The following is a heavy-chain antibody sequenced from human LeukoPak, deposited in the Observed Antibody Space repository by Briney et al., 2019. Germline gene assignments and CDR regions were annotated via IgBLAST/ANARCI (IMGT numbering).Heavy chain of an antibody. CDR2: IYLSGST. D-gene: IGHD2-2*01. CDR3: ARDAIPSSYWYFDL. J-gene: IGHJ2*01. Sequence: PSETLSLTCTVSGGSLSSGSYYWSWLRQPPGKGLEWIGYIYLSGSTNYNPPLKSRVTISVDTSKNQFSLKLRSVTAADTAVYYCARDAIPSSYWYFDLWGRGTLVTVSS. CDR1: GGSLSSGSYY. V-gene: IGHV4-61*01.